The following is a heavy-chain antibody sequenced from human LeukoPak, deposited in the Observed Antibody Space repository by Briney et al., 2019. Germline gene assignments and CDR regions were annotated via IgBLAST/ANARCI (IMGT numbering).Heavy chain of an antibody. CDR3: ARGYYDSSGYSPFDH. V-gene: IGHV1-8*01. CDR2: MNPNSGNT. CDR1: GYTFTSYD. D-gene: IGHD3-22*01. Sequence: GESLKISCKASGYTFTSYDINWVRQATGQGLEWMGWMNPNSGNTGYAQKFQGRVTMTRNTPISTAYMELSSLRSEDTAVYYCARGYYDSSGYSPFDHWGQGTLVTVSS. J-gene: IGHJ4*02.